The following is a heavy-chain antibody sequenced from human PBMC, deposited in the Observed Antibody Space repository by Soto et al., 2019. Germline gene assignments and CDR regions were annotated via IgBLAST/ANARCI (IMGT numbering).Heavy chain of an antibody. J-gene: IGHJ5*02. CDR1: GGSISSSY. D-gene: IGHD2-15*01. V-gene: IGHV4-59*01. CDR3: ARDKYCSGGSCRKNWFDP. CDR2: IYDDGSA. Sequence: GTLALTCTVSGGSISSSYWSGIRQPAGKGLEWLAYIYDDGSANYNPSLKSRATISLDMSKNQFSLKLTSVTAADTAVYYCARDKYCSGGSCRKNWFDPWGQGTLVTVSS.